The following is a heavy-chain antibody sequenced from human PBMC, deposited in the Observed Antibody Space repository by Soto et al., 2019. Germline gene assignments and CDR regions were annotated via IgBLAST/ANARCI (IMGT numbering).Heavy chain of an antibody. CDR3: ASISYYYGSGSYYTFDY. D-gene: IGHD3-10*01. CDR2: ISYRGST. V-gene: IGHV4-31*03. J-gene: IGHJ4*02. Sequence: SETLSLTCTVSGGSISSGGFYWSWIRHHPGKGLEWIGYISYRGSTNYNPSLKSRVTISVDTSKNQFSLKLSSVTAADTAVYYCASISYYYGSGSYYTFDYWGQGTLVTVSS. CDR1: GGSISSGGFY.